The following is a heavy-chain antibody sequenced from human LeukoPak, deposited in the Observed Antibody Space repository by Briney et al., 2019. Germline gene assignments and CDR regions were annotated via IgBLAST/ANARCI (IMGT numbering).Heavy chain of an antibody. J-gene: IGHJ4*02. CDR3: ARDRAKYQLLSAGYFDY. V-gene: IGHV3-21*01. CDR2: ISSSSSYI. CDR1: GFTFSSYS. Sequence: GGSLRLFCAASGFTFSSYSMNWVRQAPGKGLEWVSSISSSSSYIYYADSVKGRFTISRDNAKNSLYLQMNSLRAEDTAVYYCARDRAKYQLLSAGYFDYWGQGTLVTVSS. D-gene: IGHD2-2*01.